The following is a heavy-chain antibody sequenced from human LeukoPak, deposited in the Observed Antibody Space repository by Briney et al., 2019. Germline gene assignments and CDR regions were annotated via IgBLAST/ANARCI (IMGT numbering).Heavy chain of an antibody. Sequence: GGSLRLSCAASGFTFSSYGMHWVRQAPGKGLEWVAVISYDGSNKYYADSVKGRFTISRDNSKNTLYLQMNSLRAEDTVVYYCAKDPRVFQAGTPLFLYYFDYWGQGTLVTVSS. V-gene: IGHV3-30*18. CDR3: AKDPRVFQAGTPLFLYYFDY. CDR2: ISYDGSNK. J-gene: IGHJ4*02. D-gene: IGHD6-13*01. CDR1: GFTFSSYG.